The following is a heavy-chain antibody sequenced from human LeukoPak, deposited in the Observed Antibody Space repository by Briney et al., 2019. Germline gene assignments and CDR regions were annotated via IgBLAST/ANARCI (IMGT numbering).Heavy chain of an antibody. D-gene: IGHD2-21*01. CDR2: ISIDGNNP. CDR1: GFTFSTSA. V-gene: IGHV3-30*01. CDR3: ARYLFSDFYFDH. J-gene: IGHJ4*02. Sequence: GGSLRLSCAASGFTFSTSAVHWIRQAPGRGLEWVAVISIDGNNPYYADTVKGRFTISRDNSKNTLYLQMTSLKTEDTAVYFCARYLFSDFYFDHWGQGTLVTVSS.